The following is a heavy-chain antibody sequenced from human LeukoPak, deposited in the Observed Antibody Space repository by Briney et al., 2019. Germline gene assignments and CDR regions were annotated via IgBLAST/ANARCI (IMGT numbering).Heavy chain of an antibody. D-gene: IGHD7-27*01. V-gene: IGHV1-2*02. J-gene: IGHJ4*02. CDR3: ARDHNWGPDY. Sequence: ASVRVSCKASGFTFTTYFMHWVRQAPGQGLEWMGWINPYSGATNYAQKFQGRVSLTRDTSISTAYMELSRLTSDDTAVYYCARDHNWGPDYWGQGTLVSVSS. CDR1: GFTFTTYF. CDR2: INPYSGAT.